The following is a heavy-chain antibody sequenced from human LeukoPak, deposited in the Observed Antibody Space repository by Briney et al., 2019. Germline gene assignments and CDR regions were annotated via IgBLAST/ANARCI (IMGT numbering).Heavy chain of an antibody. V-gene: IGHV4-30-2*01. Sequence: PSQTLSLTCAVSGGSISSGGYSWSWIRQPPGKGLEWIGCIYHSGSTYYNPSLKSRVTISVDRSKNQFSLKLSSVTAADTAVYYCARSWAGMYYPFYYFDFWGQGTMVTVSS. D-gene: IGHD1-26*01. CDR2: IYHSGST. CDR3: ARSWAGMYYPFYYFDF. CDR1: GGSISSGGYS. J-gene: IGHJ3*01.